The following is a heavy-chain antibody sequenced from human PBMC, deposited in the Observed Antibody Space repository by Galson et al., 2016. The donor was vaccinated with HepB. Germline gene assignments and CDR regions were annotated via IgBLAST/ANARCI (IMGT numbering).Heavy chain of an antibody. CDR2: ITINSGDK. V-gene: IGHV3-48*01. CDR1: TFTLSSHS. CDR3: AKGNIVQVPAAPYA. Sequence: CAASTFTLSSHSMNWVRQAPGKGLEWVAYITINSGDKYYADSVKGRFTISRDNSRNTLYLQMDSLRAEDTAVHYCAKGNIVQVPAAPYAWGQSALVIVSS. J-gene: IGHJ1*01. D-gene: IGHD2-2*01.